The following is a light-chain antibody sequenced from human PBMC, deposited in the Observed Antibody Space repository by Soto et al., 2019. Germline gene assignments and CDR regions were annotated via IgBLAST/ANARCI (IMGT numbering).Light chain of an antibody. V-gene: IGLV2-23*01. Sequence: HSALTQPASVSGSPGQSITISCTGTRSDVGSYNLVSWYQQHTGTAPKLMIYEGSKRPSGVSNRFSGSKSGNTASLTISGIQAEDEDDYYCCTYEGSSTPVVFGGGTKLTVL. CDR2: EGS. J-gene: IGLJ2*01. CDR3: CTYEGSSTPVV. CDR1: RSDVGSYNL.